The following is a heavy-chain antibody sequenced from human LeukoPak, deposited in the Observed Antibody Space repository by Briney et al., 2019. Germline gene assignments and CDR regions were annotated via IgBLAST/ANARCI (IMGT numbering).Heavy chain of an antibody. Sequence: GGSLRLSCAASGFTFSSYWMSWVRQAPGKGLEWVGRVKSKTAGGTTDYAVPVQGRFTISRDDSKNTLYLQLNSLKSEDTAQYYCTTDRGIAGRPLFDYWGQGISVTVSS. D-gene: IGHD6-6*01. J-gene: IGHJ4*02. CDR1: GFTFSSYW. V-gene: IGHV3-15*01. CDR3: TTDRGIAGRPLFDY. CDR2: VKSKTAGGTT.